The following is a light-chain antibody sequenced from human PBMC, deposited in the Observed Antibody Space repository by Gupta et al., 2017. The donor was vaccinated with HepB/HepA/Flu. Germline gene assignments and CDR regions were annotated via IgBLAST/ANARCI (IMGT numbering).Light chain of an antibody. CDR1: SSNIGSNT. Sequence: QSVLTQPPSAAGTPGQRVTISCSGSSSNIGSNTVNWSQQLPGPPPKLLIYSNNQRPSVVPDRFSGSKSVTSASLSISGLQAEDEADYYCAALYDSMNGVVFGGGTKLTVL. CDR3: AALYDSMNGVV. J-gene: IGLJ2*01. CDR2: SNN. V-gene: IGLV1-44*01.